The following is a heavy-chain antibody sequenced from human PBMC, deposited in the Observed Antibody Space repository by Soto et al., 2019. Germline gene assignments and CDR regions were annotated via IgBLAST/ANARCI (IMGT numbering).Heavy chain of an antibody. D-gene: IGHD3-9*01. CDR1: GGSISNYY. CDR3: ARGMAEEQIFYYFDY. CDR2: IYDSGST. Sequence: SETLSLTCTVSGGSISNYYWSWIRQPPGKGLEWIGYIYDSGSTNYNPSLKNRVTISVDASKSQFYLKLRSVTAADTAVYYCARGMAEEQIFYYFDYWGQGALVTVSS. J-gene: IGHJ4*02. V-gene: IGHV4-59*01.